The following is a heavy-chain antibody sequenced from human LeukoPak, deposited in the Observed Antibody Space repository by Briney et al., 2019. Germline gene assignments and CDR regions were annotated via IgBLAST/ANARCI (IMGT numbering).Heavy chain of an antibody. V-gene: IGHV4-59*01. Sequence: PSETLSLTCTVSGGSISSYYWSWIRQPPGKGLEWIGYIYYSGSTNYNPSLKSRVTISVDTSKNQFSLKLSSVTAADTAVYYCASGRKLLWFGELAPYYFDYWGQGTLVTVSS. CDR3: ASGRKLLWFGELAPYYFDY. CDR2: IYYSGST. D-gene: IGHD3-10*01. J-gene: IGHJ4*02. CDR1: GGSISSYY.